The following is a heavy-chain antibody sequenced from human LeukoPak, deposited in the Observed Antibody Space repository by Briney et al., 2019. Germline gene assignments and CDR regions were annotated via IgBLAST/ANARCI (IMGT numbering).Heavy chain of an antibody. CDR2: VDYSGST. J-gene: IGHJ4*02. CDR1: GDSISTYY. Sequence: PSETLSLTCTVSGDSISTYYWSWIRQPPGKELEWIGYVDYSGSTNYNPSLKSRLTISIDTSKNQFSLRLSSVAAADSALYYCARVGSGSFDCWGQGTLVTVSS. V-gene: IGHV4-59*01. D-gene: IGHD1-26*01. CDR3: ARVGSGSFDC.